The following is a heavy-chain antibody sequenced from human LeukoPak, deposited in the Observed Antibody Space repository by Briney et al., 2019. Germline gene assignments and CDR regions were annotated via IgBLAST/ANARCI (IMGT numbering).Heavy chain of an antibody. Sequence: GGSLRLSCAASGFTFRSYGMHWVRQAPGKGLEWVAVISYDGSNKYYADSVKGRFTISRDNSKNTLYLQMNSLRAEDTAVYYCAKDYYYYDSSGYFSWGQGTLVTVSS. D-gene: IGHD3-22*01. V-gene: IGHV3-30*18. CDR3: AKDYYYYDSSGYFS. J-gene: IGHJ5*02. CDR2: ISYDGSNK. CDR1: GFTFRSYG.